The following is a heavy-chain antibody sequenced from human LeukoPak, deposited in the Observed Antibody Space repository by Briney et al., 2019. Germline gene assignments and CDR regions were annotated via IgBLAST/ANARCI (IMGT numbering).Heavy chain of an antibody. Sequence: GGSLRLSCAGSGFTFSNYAMSWVRQAPGKGLEWVSGIGGGGSIFYADSVKGRFTISRDNSKSTLYLQMSSLRAEDTAVYYCAKDSRGYYRPIDYWGQGTLVTVSS. CDR2: IGGGGSI. D-gene: IGHD3-22*01. J-gene: IGHJ4*02. CDR1: GFTFSNYA. CDR3: AKDSRGYYRPIDY. V-gene: IGHV3-23*01.